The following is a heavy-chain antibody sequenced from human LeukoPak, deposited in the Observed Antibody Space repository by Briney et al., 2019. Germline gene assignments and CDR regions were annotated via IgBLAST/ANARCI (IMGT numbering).Heavy chain of an antibody. D-gene: IGHD6-6*01. V-gene: IGHV4-59*01. CDR1: GGSISSYY. CDR2: IYYSGST. CDR3: ARAAFKYSPFDY. J-gene: IGHJ4*02. Sequence: SETLSLTCTVSGGSISSYYWSWIRQPPGKGREWIGYIYYSGSTNYNPSLKSRVTISVDTSKNQFSLKLSSVTAADTAVYYCARAAFKYSPFDYWGQGTLVTVSS.